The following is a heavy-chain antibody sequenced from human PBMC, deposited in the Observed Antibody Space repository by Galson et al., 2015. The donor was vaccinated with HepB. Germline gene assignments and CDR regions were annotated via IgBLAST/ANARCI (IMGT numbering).Heavy chain of an antibody. J-gene: IGHJ6*02. V-gene: IGHV1-18*04. CDR3: AREHVLLWFGKLSQHHYYGMDV. Sequence: SVKVSCKASGYTFTSYGISWVRQAPGQGLEWMGWISAYNGNTNYAQKLQGRVTMTTDTSTSTAYMELRSLRSDDTAVYYCAREHVLLWFGKLSQHHYYGMDVWGQGTTVTVSS. CDR1: GYTFTSYG. D-gene: IGHD3-10*01. CDR2: ISAYNGNT.